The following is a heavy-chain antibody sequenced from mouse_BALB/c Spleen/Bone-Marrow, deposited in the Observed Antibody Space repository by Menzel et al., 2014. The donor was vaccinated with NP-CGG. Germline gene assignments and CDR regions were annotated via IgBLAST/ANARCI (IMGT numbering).Heavy chain of an antibody. CDR3: TLAYFGQGDWFFDF. Sequence: EVQLQQSGTVLARPGASVKLSCKASDYTFTSYRMHWLKQRPGQGLEWIGAIYPGNSDTSYNQKFKGKAELTAVTSTSTAYMDLSSLTNEDSAVYYCTLAYFGQGDWFFDFWGAGTTITVSS. J-gene: IGHJ1*01. D-gene: IGHD2-10*01. V-gene: IGHV1-5*01. CDR2: IYPGNSDT. CDR1: DYTFTSYR.